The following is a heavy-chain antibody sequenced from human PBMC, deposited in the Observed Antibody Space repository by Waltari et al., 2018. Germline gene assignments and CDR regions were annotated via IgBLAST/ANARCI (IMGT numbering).Heavy chain of an antibody. CDR2: INHSGST. J-gene: IGHJ4*02. Sequence: QVQLQQWGAGLLKPSEPLSLTCAVYGGSFRGYYWSWIRQSPGKGLEWIGEINHSGSTNYNPSLKSRVTISVDTSKNQFSLKVSSVTAADTAVYYCARQFSSGWYSEYWGQGTLVTVSS. CDR3: ARQFSSGWYSEY. D-gene: IGHD6-19*01. CDR1: GGSFRGYY. V-gene: IGHV4-34*01.